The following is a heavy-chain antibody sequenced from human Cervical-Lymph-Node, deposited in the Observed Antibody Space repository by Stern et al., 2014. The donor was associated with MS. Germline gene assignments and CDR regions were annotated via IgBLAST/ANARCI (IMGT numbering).Heavy chain of an antibody. CDR1: GYSFTGNY. J-gene: IGHJ4*02. D-gene: IGHD5-18*01. V-gene: IGHV1-2*06. CDR2: TNPNSGDS. CDR3: ARERGRAGPAMADY. Sequence: QVQLVQSGAEVKKPGASVKVSCKAAGYSFTGNYIHWLRQAPGHGLQWMGPTNPNSGDSTYALKFQGRVTMTRDTSISTAYMNLNRLGIDDTAVYYCARERGRAGPAMADYWGQGTLVTVSS.